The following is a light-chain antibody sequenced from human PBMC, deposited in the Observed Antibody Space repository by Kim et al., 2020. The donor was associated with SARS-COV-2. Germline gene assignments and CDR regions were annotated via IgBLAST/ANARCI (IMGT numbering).Light chain of an antibody. V-gene: IGLV2-23*02. CDR3: CSFAGTGIYV. CDR1: NTDIGSYKL. J-gene: IGLJ1*01. CDR2: EVT. Sequence: GPSIPISCTGTNTDIGSYKLVSWYQHYPGKAPNLIIYEVTKRPSGVSSRFSGSKSGVTASLTISGLQAEDEADYYCCSFAGTGIYVFGTGTKVTVL.